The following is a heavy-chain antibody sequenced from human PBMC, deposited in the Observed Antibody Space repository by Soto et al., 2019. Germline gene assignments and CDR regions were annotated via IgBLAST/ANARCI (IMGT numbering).Heavy chain of an antibody. V-gene: IGHV1-3*04. CDR1: GYTFTSYT. D-gene: IGHD1-26*01. Sequence: ASVKVSCKASGYTFTSYTIHWVRQAPGQRLEWMGWIHTGNGNTKYSQRFQGRLTFTTDSSATTGYMDLSGLTSEDTAVYYCARDLAVGEAYFFDYWGQGTLVTVSS. J-gene: IGHJ4*02. CDR2: IHTGNGNT. CDR3: ARDLAVGEAYFFDY.